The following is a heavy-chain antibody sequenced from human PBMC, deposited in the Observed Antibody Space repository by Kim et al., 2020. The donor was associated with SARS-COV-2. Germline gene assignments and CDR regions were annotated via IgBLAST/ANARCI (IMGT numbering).Heavy chain of an antibody. CDR2: IYYSGST. V-gene: IGHV4-59*13. J-gene: IGHJ5*02. CDR3: ARDSSGYSRGWSKRGWFDP. CDR1: GGSFGSFH. D-gene: IGHD6-19*01. Sequence: SETLSLTCTVSGGSFGSFHWTWIRQPPGKGLEWIGYIYYSGSTNYNPSLKSRVTISVDTSKNQFYLNLTSVTAADTAVYFCARDSSGYSRGWSKRGWFDPWGQGTLVTVSS.